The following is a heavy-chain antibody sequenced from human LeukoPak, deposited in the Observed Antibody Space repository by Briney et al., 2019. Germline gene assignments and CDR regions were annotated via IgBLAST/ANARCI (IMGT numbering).Heavy chain of an antibody. J-gene: IGHJ4*02. CDR1: GFTFSQFA. V-gene: IGHV3-30*04. D-gene: IGHD3-3*01. Sequence: PGGSLRLSCAASGFTFSQFAVHWVRQAPGKGLEWVADISHDGRNTYYADSVKGRFTISRDNSKNTLYLQMNSLRTEDTAVYYRARDSNSDFWSGYYTNYFDYWGQGTLVTVSS. CDR2: ISHDGRNT. CDR3: ARDSNSDFWSGYYTNYFDY.